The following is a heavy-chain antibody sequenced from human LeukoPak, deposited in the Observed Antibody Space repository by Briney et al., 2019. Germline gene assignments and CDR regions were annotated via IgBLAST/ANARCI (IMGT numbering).Heavy chain of an antibody. J-gene: IGHJ4*02. D-gene: IGHD7-27*01. CDR1: GFTFRKHW. CDR2: IKEDGSEK. V-gene: IGHV3-7*01. Sequence: GGSLRLSCTAAGFTFRKHWMSWVRQAIGKGVECVAKIKEDGSEKHYVDSVGGRFTISTDNARNSLYLQMNNLRAADTAVYYCARDYTGGWNDFWGQGTLVTVSS. CDR3: ARDYTGGWNDF.